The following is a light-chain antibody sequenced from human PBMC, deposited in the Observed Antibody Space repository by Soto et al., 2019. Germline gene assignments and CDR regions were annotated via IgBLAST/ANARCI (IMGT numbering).Light chain of an antibody. CDR2: LNNDGSH. V-gene: IGLV4-69*01. Sequence: QSVLTQSPSASASLGASVKLTCTLSSGHSSYAIAWHQKQPGKGPRYLMDLNNDGSHSKGDGIPDRFSGSSSGAESYLIISSLQSEDEADYYCQTWGTGFQVFGGGTKLTVL. CDR3: QTWGTGFQV. J-gene: IGLJ2*01. CDR1: SGHSSYA.